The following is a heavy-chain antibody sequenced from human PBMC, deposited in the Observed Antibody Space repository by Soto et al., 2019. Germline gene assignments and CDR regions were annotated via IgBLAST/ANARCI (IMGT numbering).Heavy chain of an antibody. D-gene: IGHD2-15*01. CDR2: ISGSGGST. J-gene: IGHJ4*02. CDR1: GFTFNNYA. Sequence: PGGSLRLSCAASGFTFNNYAMSWVRQAPGKGLEWVSVISGSGGSTYYADSVKGRFTISRDNSKNTLYLQMNSLRAEDTAVYYCAKGPLGYCSGVICYFDYWGQGTLVTVSS. V-gene: IGHV3-23*01. CDR3: AKGPLGYCSGVICYFDY.